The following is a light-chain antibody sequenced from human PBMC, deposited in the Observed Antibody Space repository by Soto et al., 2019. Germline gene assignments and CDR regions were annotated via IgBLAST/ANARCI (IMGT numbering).Light chain of an antibody. CDR3: QQYDKYPPT. V-gene: IGKV1D-16*01. CDR2: AAS. J-gene: IGKJ3*01. CDR1: QGISSSW. Sequence: DIQMTQSPSSLSASVGDRVTITCRASQGISSSWLAWYQRKPAKAPKSLIYAASSLQGGVPSRFSGSGSGTNFTLTISRLQPEDFATYYCQQYDKYPPTFGPGTKVDI.